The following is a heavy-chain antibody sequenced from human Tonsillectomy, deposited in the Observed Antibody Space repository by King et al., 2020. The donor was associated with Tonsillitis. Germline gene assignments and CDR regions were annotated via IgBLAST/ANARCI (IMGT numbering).Heavy chain of an antibody. D-gene: IGHD2-8*01. CDR2: ISHDGSNK. CDR1: GFTFSSYG. Sequence: QLVQSGGGVVQPGRSLRLSCAASGFTFSSYGMHWVRQAPGKGLEWVAVISHDGSNKYYADSVKGRFTISRDNSKNTLYLQMNSLRAEDTAVYYCAKDSGYCTNGVCYTYWYFDLWGRGTLVTVSS. CDR3: AKDSGYCTNGVCYTYWYFDL. V-gene: IGHV3-30*18. J-gene: IGHJ2*01.